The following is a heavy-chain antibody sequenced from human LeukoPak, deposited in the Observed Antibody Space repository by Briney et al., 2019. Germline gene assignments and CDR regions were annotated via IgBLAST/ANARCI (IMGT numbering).Heavy chain of an antibody. V-gene: IGHV4-61*02. CDR1: GGSISSDRYS. CDR2: IYTSGST. J-gene: IGHJ4*02. CDR3: ARENLVRGVSLDY. Sequence: SETLSLTCTVSGGSISSDRYSWSWIRQPAGKGLEWIGRIYTSGSTKYNPSLKSRVTISLDTSKNQFSLNLYSVTAADTAVYYCARENLVRGVSLDYWGQGTLVTVSS. D-gene: IGHD3-10*01.